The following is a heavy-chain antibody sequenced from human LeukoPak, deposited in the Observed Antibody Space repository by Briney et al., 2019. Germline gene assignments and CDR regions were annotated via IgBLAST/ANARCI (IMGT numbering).Heavy chain of an antibody. CDR1: GGTFSSYA. V-gene: IGHV1-69*05. Sequence: SVKVSCKASGGTFSSYANSWVRQAPGQGLEWMGRIIPIFGTANYAQKFQGRVTITTDESTSTAYMELSSLRSEDTAVYYCARDLVGVVAPNWFDPWGQGTLVTVSS. J-gene: IGHJ5*02. CDR2: IIPIFGTA. D-gene: IGHD2-2*01. CDR3: ARDLVGVVAPNWFDP.